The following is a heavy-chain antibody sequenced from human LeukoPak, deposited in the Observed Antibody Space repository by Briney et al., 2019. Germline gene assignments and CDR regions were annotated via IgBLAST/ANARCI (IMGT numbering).Heavy chain of an antibody. V-gene: IGHV3-53*01. J-gene: IGHJ6*03. Sequence: QPGGSLRLSCAASGFTFSSYTMSWVRQAPGKGLEWVSVIYSGGSTYYADSVKGRFTISRDNSKNTLYLQMNSLRAEDTAVYYCARVIVVVPVYYYYMDVWGKGTTVTISS. CDR3: ARVIVVVPVYYYYMDV. CDR2: IYSGGST. D-gene: IGHD2-2*01. CDR1: GFTFSSYT.